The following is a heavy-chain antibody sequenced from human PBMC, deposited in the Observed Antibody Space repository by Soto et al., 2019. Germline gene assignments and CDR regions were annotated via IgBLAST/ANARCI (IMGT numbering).Heavy chain of an antibody. CDR1: GDRFTSYA. V-gene: IGHV1-69*18. D-gene: IGHD3-10*01. CDR3: ARDRADRGFDY. J-gene: IGHJ4*02. CDR2: VLPVLGTT. Sequence: QVQLEQSGAEVKKPGCSVKVSCKASGDRFTSYAISWVRQAPGQGLEWVGTVLPVLGTTNYAQKLRGRVTITADESTSTAYMELDSLRSEDTAIYYCARDRADRGFDYWGQGTLVTVSS.